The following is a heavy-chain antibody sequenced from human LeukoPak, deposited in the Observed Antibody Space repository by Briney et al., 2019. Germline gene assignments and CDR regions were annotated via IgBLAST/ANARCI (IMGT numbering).Heavy chain of an antibody. Sequence: ASVRVSCKASGYTFTDYYIHWVRQTPGQGLEWMGWVDPDSGATNYAQKFQGRVTMTRDTSISTAYMDLSRLRSDDTAVYFCAREYYDSSGRKHAFDIWGQGTMVTVSS. V-gene: IGHV1-2*02. CDR2: VDPDSGAT. CDR1: GYTFTDYY. D-gene: IGHD3-22*01. CDR3: AREYYDSSGRKHAFDI. J-gene: IGHJ3*02.